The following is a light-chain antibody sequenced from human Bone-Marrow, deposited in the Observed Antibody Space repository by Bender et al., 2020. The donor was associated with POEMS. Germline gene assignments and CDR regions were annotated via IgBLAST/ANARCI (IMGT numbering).Light chain of an antibody. CDR2: EVS. V-gene: IGLV2-8*01. J-gene: IGLJ1*01. CDR1: SSDIGINNY. Sequence: QSALTQPPSASGSPGQSVTISCTGTSSDIGINNYISWYQQHPGTAPKLLSYEVSKWPSGVPDRFSGSTSGNTASLTISGLQGEDEAHYYCSSYAGNNNYVFGGGTKVTVL. CDR3: SSYAGNNNYV.